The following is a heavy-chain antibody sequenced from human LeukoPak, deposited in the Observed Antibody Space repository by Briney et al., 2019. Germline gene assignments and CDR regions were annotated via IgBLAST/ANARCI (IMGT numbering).Heavy chain of an antibody. Sequence: ASVKVSCKASGGTFSSYAISWVRQAPGQGLEWMGWISAYNGNTNYAQKLQGRVTMTTDTSTSTAYMELRSLRSDDTAVYYCARGSAVPAAMTGIRYWGQGTLVTVSS. D-gene: IGHD2-2*01. CDR3: ARGSAVPAAMTGIRY. CDR2: ISAYNGNT. V-gene: IGHV1-18*01. J-gene: IGHJ4*02. CDR1: GGTFSSYA.